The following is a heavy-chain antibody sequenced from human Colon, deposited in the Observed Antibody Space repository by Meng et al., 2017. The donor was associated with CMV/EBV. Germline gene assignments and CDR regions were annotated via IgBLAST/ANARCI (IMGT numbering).Heavy chain of an antibody. CDR1: GFTFSDYG. CDR3: AKDIGTWTRGYYFDY. D-gene: IGHD2-15*01. J-gene: IGHJ4*02. CDR2: VRYVVTTK. Sequence: GESLKISCTASGFTFSDYGMHWVRQTPGTGLEWVAYVRYVVTTKYYADSVKGRFTISKDNSRNTVYLQMDSLRPDDTGVYYCAKDIGTWTRGYYFDYWGQGALVTVSS. V-gene: IGHV3-30*02.